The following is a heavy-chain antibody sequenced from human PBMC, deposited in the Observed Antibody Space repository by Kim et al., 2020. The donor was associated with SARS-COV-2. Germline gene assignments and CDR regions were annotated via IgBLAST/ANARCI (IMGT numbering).Heavy chain of an antibody. V-gene: IGHV3-33*06. CDR1: GFTFSSYG. CDR2: IWYDGSNK. J-gene: IGHJ6*02. D-gene: IGHD3-10*01. Sequence: GGSLRLSCAASGFTFSSYGMHWVRQAPGKGLEWVAVIWYDGSNKYYADSVKGRFTISRDNSKNTLCLQMNSLRAEDTAVYYCAKGPHFREVRGGNYYYGMDVWGQGTTVTVSS. CDR3: AKGPHFREVRGGNYYYGMDV.